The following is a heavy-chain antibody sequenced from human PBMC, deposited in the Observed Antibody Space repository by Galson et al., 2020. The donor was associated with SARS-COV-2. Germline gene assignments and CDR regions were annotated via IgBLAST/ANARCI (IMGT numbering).Heavy chain of an antibody. V-gene: IGHV3-30-3*01. CDR3: VASPDVVGYYYDSSGYYPFDY. CDR2: ISYDGSNK. Sequence: GGSLRLSCAASGFTFSSYAMHWVRQAPGKGLEWVAVISYDGSNKYYADSVKGRFTISRDNSKNTLYLQMNSLRAEDTAVYYCVASPDVVGYYYDSSGYYPFDYWGQGTLVTVSS. CDR1: GFTFSSYA. J-gene: IGHJ4*02. D-gene: IGHD3-22*01.